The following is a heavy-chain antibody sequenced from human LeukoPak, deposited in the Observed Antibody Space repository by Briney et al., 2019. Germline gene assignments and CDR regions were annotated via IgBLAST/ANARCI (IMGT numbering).Heavy chain of an antibody. Sequence: GASVKVSCKVSGYTLTELSMHRVRQAPGKGLEGMGGFDPEDGETIYAQKFQGRVTMTEDTSTDTAYMELSSLRSEDTAVYYCTTDPLGYYDSSGHTSPFDYWGQGTLVAVSS. J-gene: IGHJ4*02. CDR1: GYTLTELS. CDR2: FDPEDGET. CDR3: TTDPLGYYDSSGHTSPFDY. V-gene: IGHV1-24*01. D-gene: IGHD3-22*01.